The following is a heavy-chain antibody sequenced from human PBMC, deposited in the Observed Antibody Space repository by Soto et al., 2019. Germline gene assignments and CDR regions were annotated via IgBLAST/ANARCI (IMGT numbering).Heavy chain of an antibody. Sequence: PGGSLRLSCAASGFTFSSYGMHWVRQAPGKGLEWVAVISYDGSNKYYADSVKGRFTISRDNSKNTLYLQMNSLRAEDTAVYYCAKDLRPVYIYGIDFWGQGTTVTVSS. D-gene: IGHD3-10*01. CDR1: GFTFSSYG. J-gene: IGHJ6*02. CDR3: AKDLRPVYIYGIDF. V-gene: IGHV3-30*18. CDR2: ISYDGSNK.